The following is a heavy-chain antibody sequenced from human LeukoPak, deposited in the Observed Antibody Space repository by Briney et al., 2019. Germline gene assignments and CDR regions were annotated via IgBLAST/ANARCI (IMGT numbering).Heavy chain of an antibody. V-gene: IGHV1-69*04. Sequence: GSSVKVSCKASGGTFSSYAISWVRQAPGQGLEWMGRIIPILGIANYAQKFQGRVTITADKSTSTAYMELSSLRSEDTAVYYCARPKDADTAMVYGPDYYYYYGMDVWGQGTTVTVSS. D-gene: IGHD5-18*01. CDR2: IIPILGIA. CDR1: GGTFSSYA. J-gene: IGHJ6*02. CDR3: ARPKDADTAMVYGPDYYYYYGMDV.